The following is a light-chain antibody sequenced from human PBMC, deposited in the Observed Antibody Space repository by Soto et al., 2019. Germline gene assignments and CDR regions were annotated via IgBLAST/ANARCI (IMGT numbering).Light chain of an antibody. V-gene: IGLV2-14*01. Sequence: QSALTQPASVSGSPGQSITISCTGTSSDVGGYNYVSWYQQHPGKAPKLMIYDVSNRPSGVSNRFSGSKSGNTASLTISGLQAEDEADDYCSSYTSSSTLHVLFGGGTKLTVL. J-gene: IGLJ2*01. CDR2: DVS. CDR3: SSYTSSSTLHVL. CDR1: SSDVGGYNY.